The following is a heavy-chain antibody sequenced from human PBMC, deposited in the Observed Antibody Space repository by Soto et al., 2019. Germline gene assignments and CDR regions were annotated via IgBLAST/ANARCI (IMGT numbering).Heavy chain of an antibody. V-gene: IGHV4-61*01. CDR3: EAYDQTATNYYYAMDV. Sequence: SETLSLTCTVSGGSVSSGSFYWSWIRRPPGKGLEWIGYFYDSGSTNYNPSLRSRVTMSVDTSKNQFSLKLSSVTAADTAVYYREAYDQTATNYYYAMDVWGQGTTVTVSS. D-gene: IGHD3-22*01. CDR1: GGSVSSGSFY. CDR2: FYDSGST. J-gene: IGHJ6*02.